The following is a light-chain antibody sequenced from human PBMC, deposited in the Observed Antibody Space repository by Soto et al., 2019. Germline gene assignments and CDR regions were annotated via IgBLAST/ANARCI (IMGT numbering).Light chain of an antibody. V-gene: IGKV1-39*01. CDR2: AAS. J-gene: IGKJ4*01. CDR1: QSISNY. CDR3: QQSYGSPLT. Sequence: MTLSPSSLSAFVGDSVTITCRASQSISNYLNWYQHKPGKGPKLLIYAASSLQSGVPTRFSGSGSGTDFTLTINSLQPEDFAIYYCQQSYGSPLTFGGGTKIEIK.